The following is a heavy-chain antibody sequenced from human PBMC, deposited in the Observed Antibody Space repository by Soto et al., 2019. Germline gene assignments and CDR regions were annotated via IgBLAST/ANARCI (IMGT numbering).Heavy chain of an antibody. D-gene: IGHD6-6*01. CDR1: GGSISSGGYY. CDR2: IYYSGST. J-gene: IGHJ4*02. Sequence: QVQLQESGPGLVKPSQTLSLTCTVSGGSISSGGYYWSWIRQHPGKGLEWIGYIYYSGSTYYNPSLKGPVTISVDTSKNQFSLKLSSVTAADTAVYYCASDPVIAARPRGYFDYWGQGTLVTVSS. CDR3: ASDPVIAARPRGYFDY. V-gene: IGHV4-31*01.